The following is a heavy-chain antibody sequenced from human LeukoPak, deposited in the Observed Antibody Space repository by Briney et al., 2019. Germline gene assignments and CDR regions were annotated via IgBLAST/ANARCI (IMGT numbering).Heavy chain of an antibody. J-gene: IGHJ4*02. CDR2: IYSGGST. CDR3: ATVGAGRYFDD. CDR1: GFTVSSNY. V-gene: IGHV3-53*05. Sequence: GGSLRLSCAASGFTVSSNYMSWVRQAPGKGLEWVSVIYSGGSTYYADSVKGRFTISRDNSKNTLYLQVHSLRAEDTAVYYCATVGAGRYFDDWGQGTLVTVSS. D-gene: IGHD3-10*01.